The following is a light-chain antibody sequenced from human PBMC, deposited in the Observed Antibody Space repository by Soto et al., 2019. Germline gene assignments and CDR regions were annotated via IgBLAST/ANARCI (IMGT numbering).Light chain of an antibody. CDR2: GAS. CDR3: QQYGSSRWT. Sequence: EIVLTQSPVTLSLSPGERATLSGRASQSVSTTYLAWYQQKPGQAPRLLIYGASSRATGIPDRFSGSGSGTDFTLTISRLEPEDFAVYYCQQYGSSRWTFGQGTKVEIK. V-gene: IGKV3-20*01. CDR1: QSVSTTY. J-gene: IGKJ1*01.